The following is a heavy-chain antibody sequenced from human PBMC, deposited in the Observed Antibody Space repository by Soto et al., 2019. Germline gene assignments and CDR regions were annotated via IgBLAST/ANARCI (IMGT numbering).Heavy chain of an antibody. Sequence: PSETLSLTCSVSGGSVNTNSYYWSWIRQPPGKGLEWIGYIYYSGSTRDNPSLQSRVTISIDTSNNQFSLKLKSVTAADTAVYYCAREGTVLTPSPLDPWGQGTLVTVSS. J-gene: IGHJ5*02. V-gene: IGHV4-61*01. CDR2: IYYSGST. D-gene: IGHD3-9*01. CDR3: AREGTVLTPSPLDP. CDR1: GGSVNTNSYY.